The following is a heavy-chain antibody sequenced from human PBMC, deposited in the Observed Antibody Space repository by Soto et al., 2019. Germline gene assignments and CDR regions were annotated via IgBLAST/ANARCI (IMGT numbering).Heavy chain of an antibody. V-gene: IGHV3-74*01. CDR2: INGDGSST. D-gene: IGHD6-19*01. Sequence: GGSRSVSWASSGVPFSSYWIHLDRHAPGKGLVWVSRINGDGSSTNYADSVKGRFTISRDNAKNTLFLQMNSLRAEDTAVYYCARGGSYSSDEFDHWGQGT. J-gene: IGHJ4*02. CDR3: ARGGSYSSDEFDH. CDR1: GVPFSSYW.